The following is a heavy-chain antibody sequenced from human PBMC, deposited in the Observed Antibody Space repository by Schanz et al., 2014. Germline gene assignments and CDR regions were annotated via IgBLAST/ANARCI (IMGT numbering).Heavy chain of an antibody. J-gene: IGHJ5*02. CDR3: ARGRVLES. V-gene: IGHV3-23*01. Sequence: EVQLLESGGGLVEPGGSLRLSCAASGFSFSSYAMGWVRQARGKGLEWVSAMNESHSTIYYADSVKGRFTISRDNAKNSLVLQMNSLRPEDTAVYYCARGRVLESWGQGTLVTVSS. CDR2: MNESHSTI. D-gene: IGHD1-1*01. CDR1: GFSFSSYA.